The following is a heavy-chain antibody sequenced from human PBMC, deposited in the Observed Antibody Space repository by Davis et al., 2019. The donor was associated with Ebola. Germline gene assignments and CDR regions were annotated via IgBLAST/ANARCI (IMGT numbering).Heavy chain of an antibody. V-gene: IGHV1-2*02. J-gene: IGHJ4*02. CDR3: AREQQLRGNDY. CDR1: GYTFTGYY. D-gene: IGHD6-13*01. CDR2: INPNSGGT. Sequence: ASVKVSCKASGYTFTGYYMHWVRQAPGQGLEWMGWINPNSGGTNYAQKLQGRVTMTRDTSISTAYMELNSLRSDDTAVYYCAREQQLRGNDYWGQGTLVTVSS.